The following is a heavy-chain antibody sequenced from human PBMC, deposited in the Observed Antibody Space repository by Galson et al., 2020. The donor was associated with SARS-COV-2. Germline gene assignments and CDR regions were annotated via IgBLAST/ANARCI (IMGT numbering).Heavy chain of an antibody. J-gene: IGHJ4*02. CDR3: AQHDYSNHDTY. V-gene: IGHV4-39*01. D-gene: IGHD4-4*01. Sequence: SETLSLTCTVSGGSIISSIYYWGWIRQPPGKGLEWIGSIYYNGKTYSSPSLKSRVTMFVDTSKNQFSLKVTSVTSEDMAVYYCAQHDYSNHDTYWGQGVLVTVSS. CDR1: GGSIISSIYY. CDR2: IYYNGKT.